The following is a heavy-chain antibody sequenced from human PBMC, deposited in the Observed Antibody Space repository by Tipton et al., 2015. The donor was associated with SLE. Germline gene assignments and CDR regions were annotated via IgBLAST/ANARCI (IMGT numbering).Heavy chain of an antibody. Sequence: TLSLTCTVSGGSISSGSYYWSWIRQPAGKGLEWIGRIYTSGSTNYNPSLKSRVTISVDTSKNQFSLKLSSVTAADTAVYYCARAGGYYDIFNWGQGTLVTVSS. CDR2: IYTSGST. CDR1: GGSISSGSYY. CDR3: ARAGGYYDIFN. D-gene: IGHD3-9*01. J-gene: IGHJ4*02. V-gene: IGHV4-61*02.